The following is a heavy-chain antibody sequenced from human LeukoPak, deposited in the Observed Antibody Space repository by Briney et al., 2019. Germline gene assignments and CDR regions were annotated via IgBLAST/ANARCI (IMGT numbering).Heavy chain of an antibody. D-gene: IGHD3-10*01. CDR1: GYIFTSYF. Sequence: ASVNVSCKASGYIFTSYFMHWVRQAPGQGLEWMGLINPSGGSTRYAQKFQGRVTMTRDMSTSTVYMELSSLRSEDTAVYYCARDLEYYNDYWGQGTLVTVSS. V-gene: IGHV1-46*01. CDR2: INPSGGST. J-gene: IGHJ4*02. CDR3: ARDLEYYNDY.